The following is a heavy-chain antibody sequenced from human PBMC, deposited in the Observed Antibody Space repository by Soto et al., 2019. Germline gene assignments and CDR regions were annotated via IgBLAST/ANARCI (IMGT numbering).Heavy chain of an antibody. CDR2: ISYDGSNK. J-gene: IGHJ6*02. V-gene: IGHV3-30-3*01. D-gene: IGHD1-26*01. Sequence: QVQLVESGGGVVQPGRSLRLSCAASGFTFSSYAMHWVRQAPGKGLEWVAVISYDGSNKYYADSVKGRFTISRDNSKNTLYLQMNSRRAEDTAVYYCARDLDSGSYYYYGMDVWGQGTTVTVSS. CDR3: ARDLDSGSYYYYGMDV. CDR1: GFTFSSYA.